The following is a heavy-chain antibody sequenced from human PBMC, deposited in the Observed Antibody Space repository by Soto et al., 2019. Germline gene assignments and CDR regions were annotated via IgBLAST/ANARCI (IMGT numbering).Heavy chain of an antibody. CDR2: ISGSGGST. CDR1: GFTFSNYA. Sequence: LRLSCAASGFTFSNYAMSWVRQAPGKGLEWVSAISGSGGSTYYADSVKGRFTISRDNSKNTLYLQMNSLRAEDTAVYYCAPRPGNRGFDYWGQGTLVTVSS. V-gene: IGHV3-23*01. J-gene: IGHJ4*02. CDR3: APRPGNRGFDY. D-gene: IGHD3-16*01.